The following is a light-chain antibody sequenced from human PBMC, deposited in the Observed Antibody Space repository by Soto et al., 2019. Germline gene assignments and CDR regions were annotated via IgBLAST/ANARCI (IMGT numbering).Light chain of an antibody. CDR1: QSVSSN. CDR3: QQYHNWPPYT. V-gene: IGKV3-15*01. J-gene: IGKJ2*01. CDR2: GAS. Sequence: EIVMTQSPATLSVSPGERATLSCRASQSVSSNLAWYQQKPGQAPRLLIYGASTRATGIPARFSGSGSGTEFTLTISSLQSEDFAFYYCQQYHNWPPYTVGQGTKLEIK.